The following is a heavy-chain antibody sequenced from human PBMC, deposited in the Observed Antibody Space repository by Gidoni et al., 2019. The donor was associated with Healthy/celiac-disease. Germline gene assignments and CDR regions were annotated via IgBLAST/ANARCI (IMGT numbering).Heavy chain of an antibody. V-gene: IGHV3-15*01. D-gene: IGHD2-15*01. CDR3: TTGVVVVAATPGYYGMDV. J-gene: IGHJ6*02. CDR2: IKSKTDGGTT. CDR1: GFTFSHAG. Sequence: EVQLVESGGGLVKHGGSRRLSCAASGFTFSHAGMIWVRQAPGKGLEWVGRIKSKTDGGTTDYAAPEKGRFTISRDDSKNTLYLQMNSLKTEDTAVYYCTTGVVVVAATPGYYGMDVWGQGTTVTVSS.